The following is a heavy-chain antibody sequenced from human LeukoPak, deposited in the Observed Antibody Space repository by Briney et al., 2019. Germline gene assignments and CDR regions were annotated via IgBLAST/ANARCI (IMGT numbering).Heavy chain of an antibody. D-gene: IGHD1-26*01. J-gene: IGHJ5*02. Sequence: SETLSLTCTVSGGSISSSSYYWGWIRQPPGKGLEWIGSIYYSESTNYNPSLKSRVTMSVDTSKNQFSLKLNSVTAADTAVYYCARHSGDYNWFDRWGQGTLVAVSS. CDR1: GGSISSSSYY. V-gene: IGHV4-39*01. CDR2: IYYSEST. CDR3: ARHSGDYNWFDR.